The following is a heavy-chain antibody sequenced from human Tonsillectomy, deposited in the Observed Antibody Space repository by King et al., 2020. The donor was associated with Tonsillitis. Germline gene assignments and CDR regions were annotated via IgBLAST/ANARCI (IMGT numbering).Heavy chain of an antibody. CDR2: IRNKDNDYAT. V-gene: IGHV3-73*02. D-gene: IGHD2-15*01. CDR3: SSRRFCSGGRCYTGYGMDV. CDR1: GFTFSGSG. Sequence: VQLVESGGGLVQPGASLKLSCAASGFTFSGSGMHWVRQASGKGLEWVGRIRNKDNDYATAYAASVKGRFTISRDDSKNTAYLQMNSLKTEDTSVYYVSSRRFCSGGRCYTGYGMDVWGQGTTVTVSS. J-gene: IGHJ6*02.